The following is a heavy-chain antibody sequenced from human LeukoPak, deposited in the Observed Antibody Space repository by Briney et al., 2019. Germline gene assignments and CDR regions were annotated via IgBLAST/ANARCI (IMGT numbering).Heavy chain of an antibody. D-gene: IGHD3-22*01. Sequence: GGSLRLSCAASRFTFSSYSMNWVRQAPGKGLEWVSSISSSSSYIYYADSVKGRFTISRDNAKNSLYLQMNSLRAEDTAVYYCARDSSDGFDYWGQGTLVTVSS. J-gene: IGHJ4*02. CDR1: RFTFSSYS. V-gene: IGHV3-21*01. CDR3: ARDSSDGFDY. CDR2: ISSSSSYI.